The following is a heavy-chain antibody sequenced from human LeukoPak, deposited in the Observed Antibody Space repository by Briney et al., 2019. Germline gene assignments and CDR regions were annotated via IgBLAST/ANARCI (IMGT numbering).Heavy chain of an antibody. V-gene: IGHV4-34*01. CDR1: GGSFSGYY. CDR3: ARDYCGGDCYSINYYFDY. J-gene: IGHJ4*02. D-gene: IGHD2-21*02. Sequence: SETLSLTCAVYGGSFSGYYWSWIRQPPGKGLEWIGEINHSGSTNYNPSLKRRVTISVDTSKNQFSLKLSSVTAADTAVYYCARDYCGGDCYSINYYFDYWGQGTLVTVSS. CDR2: INHSGST.